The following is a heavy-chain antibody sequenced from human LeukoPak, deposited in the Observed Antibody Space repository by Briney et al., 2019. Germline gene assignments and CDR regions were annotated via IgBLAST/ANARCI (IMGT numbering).Heavy chain of an antibody. D-gene: IGHD3-10*01. CDR2: LYINGST. Sequence: SETLSLTCTVSGASISSYYYNWIRQTAGGGLEWIGRLYINGSTDYNPSLKSRVTISVDTSNNQFSLKLNSVTAADTAVYFCARDLSGSLYFDYWGQGVLVTVSS. J-gene: IGHJ4*02. CDR3: ARDLSGSLYFDY. V-gene: IGHV4-4*07. CDR1: GASISSYY.